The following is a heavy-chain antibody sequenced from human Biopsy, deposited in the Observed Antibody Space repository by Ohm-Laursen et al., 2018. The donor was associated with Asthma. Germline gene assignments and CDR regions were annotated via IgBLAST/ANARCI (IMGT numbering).Heavy chain of an antibody. J-gene: IGHJ6*02. D-gene: IGHD6-19*01. Sequence: SVKVSCKISGYSLTDLSMHWVRQAPGQGLEWLGGIMTVFGTTNYAQKFQGRVTITADESTSTAYMEVTSLRSEDMAIYYCARCQVGYSSGWSLLLKKIYYSGMDVWGQGTAVTVSS. CDR2: IMTVFGTT. V-gene: IGHV1-69*13. CDR3: ARCQVGYSSGWSLLLKKIYYSGMDV. CDR1: GYSLTDLS.